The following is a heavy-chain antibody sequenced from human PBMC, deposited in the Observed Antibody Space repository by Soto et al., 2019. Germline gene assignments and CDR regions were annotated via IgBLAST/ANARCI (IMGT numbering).Heavy chain of an antibody. CDR1: GGSIISGGYY. D-gene: IGHD3-22*01. J-gene: IGHJ3*02. CDR2: IYYSGST. Sequence: TLSLTCTVSGGSIISGGYYWSGIRQHPGKGLEWIGYIYYSGSTYYNPSLKSRVTISVDTSKNQFSLKLSSVTAADTAVYYCASGMIGDAFDIWGQGTMVTVSS. CDR3: ASGMIGDAFDI. V-gene: IGHV4-31*03.